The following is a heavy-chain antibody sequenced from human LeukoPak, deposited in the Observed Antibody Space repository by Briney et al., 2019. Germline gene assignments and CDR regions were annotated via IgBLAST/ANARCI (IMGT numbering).Heavy chain of an antibody. Sequence: SETLSFTCTVSGGSFTTYSWSWIRQPPGKGLDWIGDVHSNGSTNYNPSLKNRVTMSIGTSRDQFSLTLTSVTAAGTAIFYCARRIQLWSYWHFDLWGRGTLVTVSS. D-gene: IGHD5-18*01. CDR3: ARRIQLWSYWHFDL. J-gene: IGHJ2*01. CDR2: VHSNGST. CDR1: GGSFTTYS. V-gene: IGHV4-4*08.